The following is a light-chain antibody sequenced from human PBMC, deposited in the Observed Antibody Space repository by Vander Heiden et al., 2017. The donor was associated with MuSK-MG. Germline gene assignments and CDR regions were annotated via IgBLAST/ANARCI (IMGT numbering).Light chain of an antibody. V-gene: IGKV1-39*01. CDR2: AAS. Sequence: DIQMTQSPSSLSASVGDTVTITCRASQSISSHLNWYQQKPGQAPKLLIHAASSLQPGVPSNFSGSGSGTDFSLTINSLQPEDFATYFCQQRSSIPRTFGQGTKVEIK. J-gene: IGKJ1*01. CDR3: QQRSSIPRT. CDR1: QSISSH.